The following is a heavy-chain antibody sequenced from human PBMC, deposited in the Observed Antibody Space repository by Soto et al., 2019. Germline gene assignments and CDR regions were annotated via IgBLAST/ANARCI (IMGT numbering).Heavy chain of an antibody. Sequence: EVQLLESGGGLVQPGGSLRLSCAASGFTFSSYEMNWVRQAPGKGLEWVSYISSSGSTIYYADSVKGRFTISRDNAKNSLYLQMNSLRAEDTAVYYCARVRSNPYYFDYWGQGTLVTVSS. V-gene: IGHV3-48*03. D-gene: IGHD4-4*01. CDR3: ARVRSNPYYFDY. J-gene: IGHJ4*02. CDR1: GFTFSSYE. CDR2: ISSSGSTI.